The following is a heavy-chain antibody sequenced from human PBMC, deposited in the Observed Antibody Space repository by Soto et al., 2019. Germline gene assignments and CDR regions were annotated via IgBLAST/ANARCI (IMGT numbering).Heavy chain of an antibody. V-gene: IGHV3-23*04. Sequence: EEQLVESGGGMVQSGASLRLTCAASGFTFNDYAMGWVRQAPGKGLEWISSLSGSGDRSYYTESVRGRFTISRDNSRKMVYLQMDGLRAEDTALYYCAKDIFTSRVVPATYWYFGLWGRGALVTVSS. D-gene: IGHD2-15*01. CDR2: LSGSGDRS. J-gene: IGHJ2*01. CDR1: GFTFNDYA. CDR3: AKDIFTSRVVPATYWYFGL.